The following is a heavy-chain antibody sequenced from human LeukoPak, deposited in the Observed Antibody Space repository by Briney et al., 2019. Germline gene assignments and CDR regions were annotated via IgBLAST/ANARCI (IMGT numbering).Heavy chain of an antibody. J-gene: IGHJ6*02. V-gene: IGHV3-43*02. CDR2: IKSDGGKT. CDR1: GFTFHAFE. CDR3: ATWAFYHGLDV. D-gene: IGHD1-26*01. Sequence: GGSLRLSCAASGFTFHAFEMHWVRLAPGKGLEWVSLIKSDGGKTDYADSVRGRFTISRDNGKNSLYLQMNSLRSEDTALYYCATWAFYHGLDVWGQGTTVTVSS.